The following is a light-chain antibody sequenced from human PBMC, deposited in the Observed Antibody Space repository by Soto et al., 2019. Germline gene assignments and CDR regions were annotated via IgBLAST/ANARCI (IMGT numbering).Light chain of an antibody. CDR1: QSISSY. CDR2: AES. V-gene: IGKV1-39*01. Sequence: DIQMTQSPSSLSASVGDRVTITCRASQSISSYLNWYQQKPGQAPNILIYAESSSQSGVPSRFSGSGSGTDFTLTISSLQPEDFATYYCQQSYSTPRTFGQGTKVEIK. J-gene: IGKJ1*01. CDR3: QQSYSTPRT.